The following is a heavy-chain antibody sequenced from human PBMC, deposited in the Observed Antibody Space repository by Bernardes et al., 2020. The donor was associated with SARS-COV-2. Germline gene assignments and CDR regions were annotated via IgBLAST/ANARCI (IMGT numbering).Heavy chain of an antibody. Sequence: ETLSLTCTVSGGSITSGTYYWGWIRQPPGKGLEWIGSLSSTGSTYYNPSLKSRITISVDTSNNQFSLKLTSVTAADTAVYYCVRLADGVPNFDYWGRGNLVTVSS. CDR3: VRLADGVPNFDY. D-gene: IGHD3-10*01. CDR2: LSSTGST. V-gene: IGHV4-39*01. J-gene: IGHJ4*02. CDR1: GGSITSGTYY.